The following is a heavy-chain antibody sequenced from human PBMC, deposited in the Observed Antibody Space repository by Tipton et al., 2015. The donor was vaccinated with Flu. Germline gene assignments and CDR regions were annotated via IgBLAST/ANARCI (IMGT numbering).Heavy chain of an antibody. J-gene: IGHJ4*02. CDR2: IYSSGNT. V-gene: IGHV4-4*07. Sequence: LRLSCTVSGCSISTYYWSWIRQPAGEGLEWVGRIYSSGNTNYNPSFKSRVTMSVDTSKNQFSLMLSSVTDGDTAVYCCARATRYGSGSYYPFDYWGQGTVVTVSS. CDR1: GCSISTYY. D-gene: IGHD3-10*01. CDR3: ARATRYGSGSYYPFDY.